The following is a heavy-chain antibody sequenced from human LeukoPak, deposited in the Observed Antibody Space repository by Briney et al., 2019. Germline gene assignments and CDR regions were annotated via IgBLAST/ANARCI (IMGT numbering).Heavy chain of an antibody. V-gene: IGHV3-48*04. J-gene: IGHJ4*02. D-gene: IGHD3-9*01. Sequence: GGSLRLSCAASGFTFSSYSMNWVRQAPGKGLEWVSYISSSSSTIYYADSVKGRFTISRDNAKNSLYLQMNSLRAEDTAVYYCARDKGWDYDILTGYYRTGYFAYWGQGTLVTVSS. CDR2: ISSSSSTI. CDR3: ARDKGWDYDILTGYYRTGYFAY. CDR1: GFTFSSYS.